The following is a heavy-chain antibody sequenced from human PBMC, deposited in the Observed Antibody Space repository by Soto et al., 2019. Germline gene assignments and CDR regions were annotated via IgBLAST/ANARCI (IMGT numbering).Heavy chain of an antibody. D-gene: IGHD3-10*01. V-gene: IGHV1-18*01. CDR1: GYTFTSYG. J-gene: IGHJ4*02. CDR3: ARVAGRITVVRYSDF. Sequence: QVQLVQSGAEVKKPGASVKVPCKASGYTFTSYGISWVRQAPGQGLEWMGWISAYNGNTNYAQKLQGRVTMTTATYTSTAYMELRSLRSDDADVYYCARVAGRITVVRYSDFWGQGTLVAVCS. CDR2: ISAYNGNT.